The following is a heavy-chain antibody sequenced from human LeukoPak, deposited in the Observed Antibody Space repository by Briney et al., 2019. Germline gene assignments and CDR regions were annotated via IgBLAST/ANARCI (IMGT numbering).Heavy chain of an antibody. CDR3: ASAYCSGGSCYSEDDYYYYGTDV. CDR2: FYYSGST. CDR1: GGSISSYY. J-gene: IGHJ6*04. Sequence: SETLSLTCSVSGGSISSYYWSWIRQPPGKGLEWIGYFYYSGSTNYNPSLKSRVTISVDTSKNQFSLKLSSVTAADTAVYYCASAYCSGGSCYSEDDYYYYGTDVWAKGTTVTVSS. V-gene: IGHV4-59*01. D-gene: IGHD2-15*01.